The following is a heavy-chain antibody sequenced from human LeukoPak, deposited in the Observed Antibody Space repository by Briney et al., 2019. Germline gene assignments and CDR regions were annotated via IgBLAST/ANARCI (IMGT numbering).Heavy chain of an antibody. CDR2: IYYSGST. D-gene: IGHD6-13*01. CDR3: ARLYSSSWYPKYYFDY. V-gene: IGHV4-34*01. Sequence: SETLSLTCAVYGGSFSGYYWSWIRQPPGKGLEWIGSIYYSGSTYYNPSLKSRVTISVDTSKNQFSLKLSSVTAADTAVYYCARLYSSSWYPKYYFDYWGQGTLVTVSS. J-gene: IGHJ4*02. CDR1: GGSFSGYY.